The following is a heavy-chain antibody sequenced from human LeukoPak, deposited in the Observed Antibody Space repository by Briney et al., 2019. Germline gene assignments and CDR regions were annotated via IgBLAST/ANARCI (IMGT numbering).Heavy chain of an antibody. CDR1: GFTLSTYW. Sequence: GGSLRLSCAASGFTLSTYWMHWVRHAPGKGLVWVSNIYPHGTNTTYADSVKGRFTISRDSAKNTVFLQMNSLRAEDTAVYYCAAYGDNSDFAYWGQGTLVTVSS. D-gene: IGHD4-23*01. V-gene: IGHV3-74*01. J-gene: IGHJ4*02. CDR3: AAYGDNSDFAY. CDR2: IYPHGTNT.